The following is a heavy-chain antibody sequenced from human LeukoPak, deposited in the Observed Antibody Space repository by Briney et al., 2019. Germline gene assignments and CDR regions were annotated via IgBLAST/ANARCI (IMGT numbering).Heavy chain of an antibody. Sequence: GASVKVSCKASGYTFTSYGISWVRQAPGQGLEWMGWISAYNGNTNYAQKLQGRVTMTTDTSTSTAYMELRSLRSDDTAVYYCARDSAAVAGPGVFDYWGQGTLVTVSS. CDR1: GYTFTSYG. D-gene: IGHD6-19*01. J-gene: IGHJ4*02. CDR3: ARDSAAVAGPGVFDY. CDR2: ISAYNGNT. V-gene: IGHV1-18*01.